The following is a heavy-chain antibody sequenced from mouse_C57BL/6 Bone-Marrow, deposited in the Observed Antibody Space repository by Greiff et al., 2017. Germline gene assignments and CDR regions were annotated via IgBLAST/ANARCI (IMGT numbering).Heavy chain of an antibody. V-gene: IGHV14-4*01. D-gene: IGHD2-5*01. J-gene: IGHJ4*01. CDR3: TTWFADSNHGGNYAMDY. CDR2: IDPEDGDT. Sequence: EVQLQQSGAELVRPGASVKLSCTASGFNIKDDYMHWVKQRPEQGLEWIGWIDPEDGDTEYASKFQGKATITADTSSNTAYMQLSSLTSEDTAVYYSTTWFADSNHGGNYAMDYWGQGASVTVAS. CDR1: GFNIKDDY.